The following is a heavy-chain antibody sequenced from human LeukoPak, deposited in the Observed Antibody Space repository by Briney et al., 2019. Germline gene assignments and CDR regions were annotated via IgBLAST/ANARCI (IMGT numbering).Heavy chain of an antibody. V-gene: IGHV3-48*04. CDR2: ISGPSDTI. CDR3: ARDLGRGRYFDS. Sequence: PGGSLRLFCAASGFTFSPYPMNWVRQAPGKGLEWVSYISGPSDTIHYADSVKGRFTISRDNAKNSLYLQMNSLGAEDTAVYYCARDLGRGRYFDSWGQGTLVTVSS. D-gene: IGHD5-24*01. J-gene: IGHJ4*02. CDR1: GFTFSPYP.